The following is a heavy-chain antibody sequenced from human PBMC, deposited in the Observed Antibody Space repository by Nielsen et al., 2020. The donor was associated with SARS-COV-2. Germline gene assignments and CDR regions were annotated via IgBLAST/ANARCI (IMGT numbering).Heavy chain of an antibody. CDR2: ISYDGSNK. CDR1: GFTFSSYG. CDR3: ARGRWLSNLVVVTKALFDY. V-gene: IGHV3-30*03. J-gene: IGHJ4*02. Sequence: GGSLRLSCAASGFTFSSYGMHWVRQAPGKGLEWVAVISYDGSNKYYADSVKGRFTISRDNSKNTLYLQMNSLRAEDTAVYYCARGRWLSNLVVVTKALFDYWGQGTLGTVSS. D-gene: IGHD3-22*01.